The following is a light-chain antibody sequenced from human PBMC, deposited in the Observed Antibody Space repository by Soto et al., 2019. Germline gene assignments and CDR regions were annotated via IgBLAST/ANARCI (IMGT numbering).Light chain of an antibody. V-gene: IGKV3-15*01. CDR1: QSVTSN. Sequence: EIVMTQSPATLSVSPGERATLSCRASQSVTSNLAWYQHKPGQAPRLLIYGASTRATGIPARFSGSGSGTEFTLTISSLQSEDFAVYYCQQYDNWPRVLFTFGPGTKVDIQ. CDR2: GAS. J-gene: IGKJ3*01. CDR3: QQYDNWPRVLFT.